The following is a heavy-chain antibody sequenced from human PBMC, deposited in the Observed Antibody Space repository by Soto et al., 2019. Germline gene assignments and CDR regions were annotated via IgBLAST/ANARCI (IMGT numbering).Heavy chain of an antibody. CDR2: IYYTGTT. CDR3: ASRTGRGYYGMDV. J-gene: IGHJ6*02. D-gene: IGHD7-27*01. V-gene: IGHV4-59*01. CDR1: GGSIGSYY. Sequence: SETLSLTCIVSGGSIGSYYWNWIRQPPGKGLEWIGFIYYTGTTNYNPSLKSRVTISADTSKNQFSLKLSSVTAADTAVYYCASRTGRGYYGMDVWGQGTTVTVSS.